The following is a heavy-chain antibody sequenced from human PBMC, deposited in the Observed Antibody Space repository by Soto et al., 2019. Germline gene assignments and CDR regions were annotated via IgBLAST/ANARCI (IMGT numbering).Heavy chain of an antibody. CDR1: GFTFSSYA. CDR2: ISYDGSNK. J-gene: IGHJ5*02. CDR3: VSDREGDP. D-gene: IGHD3-10*01. Sequence: QVQLVESGGGVVQPGRSLRLSCAASGFTFSSYAMHWVRQAPGKGLEWVAVISYDGSNKYHADSEKGRFIISRDNSKNTLYLQMNSLIVEDTAVYYCVSDREGDPWGQGTLVTVSS. V-gene: IGHV3-30-3*01.